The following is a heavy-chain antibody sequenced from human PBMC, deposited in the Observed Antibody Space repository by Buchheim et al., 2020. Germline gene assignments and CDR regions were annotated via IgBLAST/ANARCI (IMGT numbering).Heavy chain of an antibody. Sequence: QVQLVESGGGVVQPGRSLRLSCAASGFTFSSYAMHWVRQAPGKGLEWVAVISYDGSNKYYADSVKGRFTISRDNSKTTLYLQMNSLRAEDTAVYYCARDRIAAAGRRPFDYWGQGTL. CDR2: ISYDGSNK. V-gene: IGHV3-30-3*01. J-gene: IGHJ4*02. D-gene: IGHD6-13*01. CDR3: ARDRIAAAGRRPFDY. CDR1: GFTFSSYA.